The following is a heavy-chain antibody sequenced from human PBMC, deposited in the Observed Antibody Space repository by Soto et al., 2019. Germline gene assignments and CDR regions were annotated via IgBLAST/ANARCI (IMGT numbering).Heavy chain of an antibody. CDR1: GFTFSDFA. CDR2: ISGNGNYI. J-gene: IGHJ4*02. Sequence: GGSLRLSCRASGFTFSDFAMSWVRQAPGKGLEWVSSISGNGNYIYYADSMKGRLTISRDNAEKSLYLQMNSLRGEDTAVYYCARGTHYYDSIGYSHFFDYWGQGTLVTVSS. V-gene: IGHV3-21*01. D-gene: IGHD3-22*01. CDR3: ARGTHYYDSIGYSHFFDY.